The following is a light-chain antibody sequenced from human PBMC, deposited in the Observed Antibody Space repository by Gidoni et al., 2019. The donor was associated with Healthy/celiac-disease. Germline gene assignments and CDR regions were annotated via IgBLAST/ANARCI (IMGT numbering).Light chain of an antibody. J-gene: IGKJ1*01. CDR2: LGS. Sequence: DIVMTRSPLSLPVTPGEPASISCRSSQSLLHSNGYNYLDWYLQKPGQSPQLLIYLGSNRASGVPDRFSGRGSGTDFTLKISRVEAEDVGVYYCMQALQTPRTFGQGTKVEIK. CDR1: QSLLHSNGYNY. V-gene: IGKV2-28*01. CDR3: MQALQTPRT.